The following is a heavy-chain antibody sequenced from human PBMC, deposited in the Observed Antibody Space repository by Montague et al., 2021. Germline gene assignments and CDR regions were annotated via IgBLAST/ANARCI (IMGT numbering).Heavy chain of an antibody. D-gene: IGHD6-6*01. Sequence: SLRLSCAASGFTFSYYSMLWVRQAPGQGLQWVSSIDSSSSYIFYVDSLKGRFTISRDNAKNSLSLQINSLRADDTCVYYCARYEVASSRSSIDYWGRGTQVTVSP. CDR1: GFTFSYYS. CDR2: IDSSSSYI. CDR3: ARYEVASSRSSIDY. J-gene: IGHJ4*02. V-gene: IGHV3-21*01.